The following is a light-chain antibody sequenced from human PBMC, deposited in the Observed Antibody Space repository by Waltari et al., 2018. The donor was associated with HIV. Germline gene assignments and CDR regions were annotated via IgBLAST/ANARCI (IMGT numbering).Light chain of an antibody. CDR1: QTLFYSPNNKNY. CDR3: QQFYSSPRT. CDR2: WAS. Sequence: DIVMTQSPDSLAVSLGERATINCKSSQTLFYSPNNKNYLAWYQKKPGQPPKLLTYWASTRKSGVPDRFSGSGSGTDFTLTISSLQAEDVAVYYCQQFYSSPRTFGQRTNVEIK. J-gene: IGKJ1*01. V-gene: IGKV4-1*01.